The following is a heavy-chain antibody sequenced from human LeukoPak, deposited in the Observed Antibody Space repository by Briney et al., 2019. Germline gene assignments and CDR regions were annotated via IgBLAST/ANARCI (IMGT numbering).Heavy chain of an antibody. D-gene: IGHD6-13*01. Sequence: PGGSLRLSCAASGFTFSSYAMSWVRQAPGKGLEWVSAISGSGGSTYYADSVKDRFTISRDNSKNTLYLQMNSLGAEDTAVYYCAKASSSSWSFDYWGQGTLVTVSS. J-gene: IGHJ4*02. CDR2: ISGSGGST. CDR1: GFTFSSYA. CDR3: AKASSSSWSFDY. V-gene: IGHV3-23*01.